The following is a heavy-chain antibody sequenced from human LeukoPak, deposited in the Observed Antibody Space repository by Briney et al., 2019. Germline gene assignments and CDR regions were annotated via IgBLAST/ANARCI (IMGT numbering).Heavy chain of an antibody. CDR2: MNQDGSQN. J-gene: IGHJ4*02. V-gene: IGHV3-7*01. CDR3: AVGASARGGFDS. CDR1: GFALSTYW. Sequence: GGSLRLSCAASGFALSTYWMSWVRQAPGKGLEWVANMNQDGSQNYYVDSVKGRFTISRDNAKNSLYLQMNSLRAEDTAVYYCAVGASARGGFDSWGQGILVTVSS. D-gene: IGHD4/OR15-4a*01.